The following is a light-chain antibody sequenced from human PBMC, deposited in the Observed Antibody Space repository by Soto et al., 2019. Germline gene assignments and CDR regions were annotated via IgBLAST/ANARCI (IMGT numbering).Light chain of an antibody. CDR2: DVN. CDR1: SSDIGAYNF. J-gene: IGLJ2*01. CDR3: TSWTTSTTMI. V-gene: IGLV2-14*03. Sequence: QSVLTQPASVSGSPGQSITISCTGTSSDIGAYNFVSWYQQHPGKAPKLMLYDVNIRPSGVSYRFSGSKSGNTASLTISGLQAEDEADYYCTSWTTSTTMIFGGGTKLTVL.